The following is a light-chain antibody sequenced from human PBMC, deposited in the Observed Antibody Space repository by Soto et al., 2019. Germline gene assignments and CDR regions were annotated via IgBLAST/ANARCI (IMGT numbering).Light chain of an antibody. CDR3: CSYAGSSTSVV. Sequence: QSALTQPASVSGSPGQSITISCTGTSSDVGSDNLVSWYQQHPGKAPKLLIYEVSKRPSGISNRFSGSTSGNTASLTISGLQAEDEADYYCCSYAGSSTSVVFGGGTKLTVL. CDR1: SSDVGSDNL. J-gene: IGLJ2*01. V-gene: IGLV2-23*02. CDR2: EVS.